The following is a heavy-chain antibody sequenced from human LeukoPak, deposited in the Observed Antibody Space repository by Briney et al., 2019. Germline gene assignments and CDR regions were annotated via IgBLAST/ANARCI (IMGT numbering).Heavy chain of an antibody. Sequence: PGGSLRLSCEASGFTFSTYWMHWVRQAPRKGLVWVSRITPDGTSTTYADSVKGRFTISRDNAKNTLYVQMNSLRAEDTAVYYCARGAFGVYAFDIWGQGTMVTVSS. J-gene: IGHJ3*02. D-gene: IGHD3-3*01. CDR3: ARGAFGVYAFDI. CDR1: GFTFSTYW. V-gene: IGHV3-74*01. CDR2: ITPDGTST.